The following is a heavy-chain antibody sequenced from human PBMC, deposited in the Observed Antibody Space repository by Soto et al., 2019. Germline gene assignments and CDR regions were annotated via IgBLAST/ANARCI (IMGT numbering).Heavy chain of an antibody. CDR1: GFTFSGSA. D-gene: IGHD6-19*01. Sequence: GGSLRLSCAAPGFTFSGSAMHWVRQASGKGLEWVGRIRSKANSYATAYAASVKGRFTISRDDSKNTAYLQMNSLKTEDTAVYYCTRREGIAVADDAFEIWGQGTMVTVSS. V-gene: IGHV3-73*01. J-gene: IGHJ3*02. CDR3: TRREGIAVADDAFEI. CDR2: IRSKANSYAT.